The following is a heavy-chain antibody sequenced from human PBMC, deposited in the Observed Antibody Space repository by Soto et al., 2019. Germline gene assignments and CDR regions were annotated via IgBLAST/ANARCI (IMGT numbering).Heavy chain of an antibody. CDR2: ISGSGGST. J-gene: IGHJ3*02. Sequence: PGGSLRLSCAASGFTFSSYAMSWVRQAPGKGLEWVSAISGSGGSTYYADSVKGRFTISRDNSKNTLYLQMNSLRAEDTAVYYCAKGGIYYDSSGYFSAEDAFDIWGQGTMVTISS. CDR3: AKGGIYYDSSGYFSAEDAFDI. CDR1: GFTFSSYA. V-gene: IGHV3-23*01. D-gene: IGHD3-22*01.